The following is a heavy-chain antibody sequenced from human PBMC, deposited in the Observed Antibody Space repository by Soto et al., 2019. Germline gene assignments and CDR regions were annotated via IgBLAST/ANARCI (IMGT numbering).Heavy chain of an antibody. D-gene: IGHD3-10*01. V-gene: IGHV5-51*01. J-gene: IGHJ5*02. CDR3: ARQVNGGYYGSGSYPYNWFDP. CDR2: IYPGDSDT. CDR1: DYSFSSYW. Sequence: PGESLKISCKGSDYSFSSYWIGWVRQMPGKVLEWMGIIYPGDSDTRYSPSFQGQVTISADKSISTAYLQWSSLKASDTAMYYCARQVNGGYYGSGSYPYNWFDPWGQGXLVTVSS.